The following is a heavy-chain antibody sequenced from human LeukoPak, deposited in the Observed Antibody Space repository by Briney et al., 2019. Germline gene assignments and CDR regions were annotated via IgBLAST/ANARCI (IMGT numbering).Heavy chain of an antibody. CDR1: GFTFSSYA. CDR2: ISYDGSNK. V-gene: IGHV3-30-3*01. Sequence: GGSLRLSCVASGFTFSSYAMHWVRQAPGKGLEGVAVISYDGSNKYYADSVKGRFTISRDNSKNTLYLQMNSLRAEDTAVYYCARSTDTAMVILGDYWGQGTLVTVSS. D-gene: IGHD5-18*01. CDR3: ARSTDTAMVILGDY. J-gene: IGHJ4*02.